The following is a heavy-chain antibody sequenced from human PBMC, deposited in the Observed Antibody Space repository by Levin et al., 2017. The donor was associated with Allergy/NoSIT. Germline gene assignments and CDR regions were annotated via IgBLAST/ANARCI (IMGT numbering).Heavy chain of an antibody. V-gene: IGHV3-23*01. CDR1: GFTFSSYA. CDR2: ISDGGGGT. J-gene: IGHJ4*02. D-gene: IGHD2-15*01. Sequence: GESPKISCAASGFTFSSYAMSWVRQAPGKGLECVSVISDGGGGTAYADSVKGRFTISRDNSKNTLYLQMNSLRVEDTAVYYCAKGTLGYCSGSSCYPFDYWGQGTLVTVSS. CDR3: AKGTLGYCSGSSCYPFDY.